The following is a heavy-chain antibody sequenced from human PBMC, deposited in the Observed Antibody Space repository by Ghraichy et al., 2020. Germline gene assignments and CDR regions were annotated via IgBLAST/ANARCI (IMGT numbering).Heavy chain of an antibody. V-gene: IGHV3-7*01. CDR2: IKQDGSEK. CDR1: GFTFSSYW. J-gene: IGHJ3*02. D-gene: IGHD2-15*01. Sequence: GESLNISCAASGFTFSSYWMSWVRQAPGKGLEWVANIKQDGSEKYYVDSVKGRFTISRDNAKNSLYLQMNSLRAEDTAVYYCARDGWWPLPGGDAFDIWGQGTMVTVSS. CDR3: ARDGWWPLPGGDAFDI.